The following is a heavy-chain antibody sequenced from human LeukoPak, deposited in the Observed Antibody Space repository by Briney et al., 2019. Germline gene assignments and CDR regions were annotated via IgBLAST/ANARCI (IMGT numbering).Heavy chain of an antibody. CDR1: GGSISSYY. D-gene: IGHD2-15*01. CDR2: IHYTGST. J-gene: IGHJ3*02. V-gene: IGHV4-59*01. Sequence: SETLSLTCTVSGGSISSYYWSWIRQSPGKGLECIGYIHYTGSTNYNPSLKSRVTFSVDTSKNQFSLKLSSVTAADTAVYYCARYGLLRLADINGFEIWGQGTMVSVSS. CDR3: ARYGLLRLADINGFEI.